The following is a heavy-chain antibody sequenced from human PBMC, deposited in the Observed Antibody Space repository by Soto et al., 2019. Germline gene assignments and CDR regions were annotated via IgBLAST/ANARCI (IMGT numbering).Heavy chain of an antibody. CDR3: ARFLEWLYVVPEFDP. CDR1: GFTFSSYG. V-gene: IGHV3-33*01. Sequence: QVQLVESGGGVVQPGRSLRLSCAASGFTFSSYGMHWVRQAPGKGLEWVAVIWYDGSNKYYADSVKGRFTISRDNSKNTLYLQMNSLRAEDTAVYYCARFLEWLYVVPEFDPWGQGTLVTVSS. J-gene: IGHJ5*02. D-gene: IGHD3-3*01. CDR2: IWYDGSNK.